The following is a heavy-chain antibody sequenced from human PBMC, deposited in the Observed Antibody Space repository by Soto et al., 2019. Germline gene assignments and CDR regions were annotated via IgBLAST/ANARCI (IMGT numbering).Heavy chain of an antibody. J-gene: IGHJ4*02. D-gene: IGHD4-17*01. CDR3: PGVAVTTPLCFDY. V-gene: IGHV4-59*01. CDR2: INFSGST. Sequence: PSETLSLTCTSSDASNRRYYSSCIRQPPRDGLAWIGYINFSGSTNYNPSLESRVTISVDTSKNQFPLNLISVTAAGPAGEYRPGVAVTTPLCFDYGGQGTLV. CDR1: DASNRRYY.